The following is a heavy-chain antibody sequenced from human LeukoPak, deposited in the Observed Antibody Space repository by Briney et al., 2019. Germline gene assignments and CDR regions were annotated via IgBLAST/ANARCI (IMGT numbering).Heavy chain of an antibody. CDR2: IWYDGSNK. CDR3: ASAIESNFNY. CDR1: GFTFSSYA. V-gene: IGHV3-33*08. J-gene: IGHJ4*02. Sequence: PGRSLRLSCAASGFTFSSYAMHWVRQAPGKGLEWVAVIWYDGSNKYYADSVKGRFTISRDNSKNTLYLQMNSLRAEDTAVYYCASAIESNFNYWGQGTLVTVSS.